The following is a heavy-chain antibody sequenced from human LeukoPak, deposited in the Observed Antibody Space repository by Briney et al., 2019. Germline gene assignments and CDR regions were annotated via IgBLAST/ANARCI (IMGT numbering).Heavy chain of an antibody. D-gene: IGHD3-16*01. Sequence: GGSLRLSCAASGFTFDDYAMHWVRQAPGEGLEWVSGISWNSGSIGYADSVKGRFTISRDNAKNSLYLQMNSLRAEDTALYYCAKDMGDLDYWGQGTLVTVSS. J-gene: IGHJ4*02. CDR1: GFTFDDYA. CDR2: ISWNSGSI. CDR3: AKDMGDLDY. V-gene: IGHV3-9*01.